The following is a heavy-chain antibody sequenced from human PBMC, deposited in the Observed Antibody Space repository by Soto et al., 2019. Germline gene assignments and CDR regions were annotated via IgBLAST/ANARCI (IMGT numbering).Heavy chain of an antibody. CDR2: IYYSGST. CDR3: ARDSPSRGMDV. Sequence: QVQLQESGPGLVKPSQTLSLTCTVSGGSISSGGYYWSWIRQHPGKGLEWIGYIYYSGSTYYNPSLKDRVTISVDPSKNQFSLKLSSVTAADTAVDYCARDSPSRGMDVWGQGTTVTVSS. V-gene: IGHV4-31*03. CDR1: GGSISSGGYY. J-gene: IGHJ6*02.